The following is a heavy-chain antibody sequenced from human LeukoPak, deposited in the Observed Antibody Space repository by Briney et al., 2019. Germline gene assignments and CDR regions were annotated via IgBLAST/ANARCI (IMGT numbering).Heavy chain of an antibody. V-gene: IGHV4-39*01. D-gene: IGHD5-18*01. CDR3: ARHWDTAMVYFDY. CDR2: IYYSGST. J-gene: IGHJ4*02. Sequence: SGTLSLTCTVSGGSISSSSYFWGWIRQPPGEGLEWIGSIYYSGSTYYNPSLKSRVTISVDTSKNQFSLKLSSVTAADTAVYYCARHWDTAMVYFDYWGQGTLVTVSS. CDR1: GGSISSSSYF.